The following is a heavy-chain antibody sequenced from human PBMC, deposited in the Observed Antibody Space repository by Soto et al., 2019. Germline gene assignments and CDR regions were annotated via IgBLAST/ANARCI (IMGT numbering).Heavy chain of an antibody. CDR3: ARASPGIAVAGTRERPNWFDP. J-gene: IGHJ5*02. D-gene: IGHD6-19*01. CDR1: GGSISSYY. Sequence: SETLSLTCTVSGGSISSYYWSWIRQPPGKGLECIWYIYYSGSTNYNPSLKSRVTISVDTSKNQFSLKLSSVTAADTAVYYCARASPGIAVAGTRERPNWFDPWGQGTLVTVSS. CDR2: IYYSGST. V-gene: IGHV4-59*01.